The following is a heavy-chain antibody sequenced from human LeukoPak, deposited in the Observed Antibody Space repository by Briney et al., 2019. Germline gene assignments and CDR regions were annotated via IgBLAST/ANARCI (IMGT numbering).Heavy chain of an antibody. CDR1: GYSFTSYW. V-gene: IGHV5-51*01. CDR3: ARHRRAHYYDSSGYYSPDDAFDI. J-gene: IGHJ3*02. D-gene: IGHD3-22*01. CDR2: IYPGDSDT. Sequence: GESLKISCKGSGYSFTSYWIGWVRQMPGKGLEWMGIIYPGDSDTRYSPSFQGQVTISADKSISTAYLQWSSLKASDTAMYYCARHRRAHYYDSSGYYSPDDAFDIWGQGTMVTVSS.